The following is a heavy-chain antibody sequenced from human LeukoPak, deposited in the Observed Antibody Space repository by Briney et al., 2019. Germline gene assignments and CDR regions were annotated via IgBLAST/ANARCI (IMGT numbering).Heavy chain of an antibody. J-gene: IGHJ1*01. CDR2: FPPNADRT. D-gene: IGHD3-22*01. V-gene: IGHV3-23*01. CDR3: AIMHGYYDGSGYWVQ. CDR1: GFTFGSQG. Sequence: GGSLRLSCAASGFTFGSQGMGWVRQAPGKGLEWDSFFPPNADRTSYADSVEGRFTISRDNPRNTLYMQMNSLRDEDTALYYCAIMHGYYDGSGYWVQWGQGTLVTVSS.